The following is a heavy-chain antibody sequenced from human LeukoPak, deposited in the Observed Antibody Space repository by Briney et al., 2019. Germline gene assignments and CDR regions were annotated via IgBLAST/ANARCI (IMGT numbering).Heavy chain of an antibody. CDR1: GFTFNNYG. J-gene: IGHJ5*02. CDR2: ISYDGSNK. Sequence: GGSLRLSCAASGFTFNNYGMHWVRQAPGKGLEWVAFISYDGSNKYYADSVKGRFTISRDNSKSTVYLQMNSLTTEDTAVYYCAKVSGTPLTGTWSWCDPWGQGTLVTVSS. D-gene: IGHD3-9*01. CDR3: AKVSGTPLTGTWSWCDP. V-gene: IGHV3-30*18.